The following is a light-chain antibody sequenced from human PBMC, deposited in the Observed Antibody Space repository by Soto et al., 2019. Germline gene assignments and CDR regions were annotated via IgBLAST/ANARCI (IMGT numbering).Light chain of an antibody. J-gene: IGLJ1*01. V-gene: IGLV1-44*01. Sequence: QSVLTQPPSASGTPGQRVTISCSGGSSNIGTNAVNWYQQLPGTAPKLLIYNNNQRPSGVPDRFSGSKSGTSASLAISGFQSEDEADYYGGAWDDSMNGDVFGTGTKGTVL. CDR3: GAWDDSMNGDV. CDR2: NNN. CDR1: SSNIGTNA.